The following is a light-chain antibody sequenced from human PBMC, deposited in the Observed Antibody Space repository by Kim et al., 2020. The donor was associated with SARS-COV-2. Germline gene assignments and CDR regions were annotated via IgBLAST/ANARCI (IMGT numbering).Light chain of an antibody. V-gene: IGKV1-9*01. J-gene: IGKJ2*01. CDR1: QGISSY. CDR3: QQLNSYPPYT. Sequence: DIQLTQSPSFLSASVGDRVTITCRASQGISSYLSWYQQKPGKAPKLLIYAASTLQSGVPSRFSGSGSGTEFTLTISSLQPEDFATYNCQQLNSYPPYTFGQGTKLDI. CDR2: AAS.